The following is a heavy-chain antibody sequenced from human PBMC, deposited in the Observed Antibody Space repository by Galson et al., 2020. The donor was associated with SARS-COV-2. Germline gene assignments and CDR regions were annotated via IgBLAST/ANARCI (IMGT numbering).Heavy chain of an antibody. CDR3: ATFEYSSSSSAH. CDR1: GYSFSSAW. V-gene: IGHV5-51*01. D-gene: IGHD6-6*01. CDR2: IFPGDSDI. Sequence: HGESLKISCKGSGYSFSSAWIGWVRQMPGKGLEWMGIIFPGDSDIRYSPAFQGQVTISADKSISTAYLQWSSLKASDTAMYYCATFEYSSSSSAHWGQGTLVTVSS. J-gene: IGHJ4*02.